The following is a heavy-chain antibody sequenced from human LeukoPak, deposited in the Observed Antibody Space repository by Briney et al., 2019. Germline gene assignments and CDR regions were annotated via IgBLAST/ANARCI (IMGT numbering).Heavy chain of an antibody. Sequence: GGSLRFSCAASGFTVSSNYMSWVRQAPGKGLEWVSVIYSGGSTYYADSVKGRFTISRDNSKNTLYLQMNSLRAEDTAVYYCARGYDFWSGYYFDYWGQGTLVTVSS. V-gene: IGHV3-66*01. CDR3: ARGYDFWSGYYFDY. CDR2: IYSGGST. CDR1: GFTVSSNY. J-gene: IGHJ4*02. D-gene: IGHD3-3*01.